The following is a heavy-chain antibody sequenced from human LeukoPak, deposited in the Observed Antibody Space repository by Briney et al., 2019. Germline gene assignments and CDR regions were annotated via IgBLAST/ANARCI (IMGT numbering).Heavy chain of an antibody. CDR2: INTDGTVT. V-gene: IGHV3-74*01. CDR3: AAKQWLAPPPDS. Sequence: GGSLRLSCAASGFTFSKYRMLWVRQAPGKGLESVSRINTDGTVTTYADSVKGRFTVSRDNADNTMFLQMNSVRDEDTAVYYCAAKQWLAPPPDSWGQGTPVTVSS. J-gene: IGHJ4*02. CDR1: GFTFSKYR. D-gene: IGHD6-19*01.